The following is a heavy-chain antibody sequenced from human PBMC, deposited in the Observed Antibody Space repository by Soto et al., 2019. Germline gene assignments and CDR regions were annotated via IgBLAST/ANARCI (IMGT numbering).Heavy chain of an antibody. D-gene: IGHD2-2*01. CDR2: VNVYNGNK. J-gene: IGHJ3*02. V-gene: IGHV1-18*01. CDR3: AREECSSDRCFPGAI. Sequence: QVQLVQSEGEVKKPGASVKVSCKASGYPFTNYGVSWLRQAPGQGLEWMGWVNVYNGNKKYARKFQGRFAMTTDTSTSTTYMKLRSLRSDDTAVYYGAREECSSDRCFPGAIWGQGTMVTVSS. CDR1: GYPFTNYG.